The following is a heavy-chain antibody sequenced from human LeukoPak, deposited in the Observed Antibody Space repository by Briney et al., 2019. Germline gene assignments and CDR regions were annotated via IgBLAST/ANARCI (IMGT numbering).Heavy chain of an antibody. CDR2: IYPGDSDT. J-gene: IGHJ4*02. CDR3: ARLVPTIFGVVIGVFFDY. CDR1: GYSFTSYW. Sequence: GESLKISCKGSGYSFTSYWIGWVRQMPGKGLEWMGIIYPGDSDTRYSPSFQGQVTISADKSISTAYLQWSSLKASDTAMYYFARLVPTIFGVVIGVFFDYWGQGTLVTVSS. D-gene: IGHD3-3*01. V-gene: IGHV5-51*01.